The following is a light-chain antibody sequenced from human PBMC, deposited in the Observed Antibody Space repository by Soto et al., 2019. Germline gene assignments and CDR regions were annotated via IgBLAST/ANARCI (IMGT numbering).Light chain of an antibody. Sequence: QSALTQPASVSGSPGQSITISCTGTSSDVGAYNFVSWYQQHQGKAPKLMIYDVTNRPSGVSSRFSGSKSGNTASLAISGLQAEDEADYYCSSYTTSNTLVFGGGTQLTVL. J-gene: IGLJ7*01. CDR3: SSYTTSNTLV. V-gene: IGLV2-14*03. CDR1: SSDVGAYNF. CDR2: DVT.